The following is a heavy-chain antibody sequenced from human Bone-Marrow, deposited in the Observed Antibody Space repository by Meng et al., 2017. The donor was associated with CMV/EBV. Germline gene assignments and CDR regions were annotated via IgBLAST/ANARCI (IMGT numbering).Heavy chain of an antibody. J-gene: IGHJ4*02. CDR3: AIPRADFDY. V-gene: IGHV3-11*01. Sequence: GESLKISCAASGFTFSDYYMSWIRQAPGKGLEWVSYISSSGSTIYYADSVKGRFTISRDNAKNSLYLQMNSLRAEDTAVYYCAIPRADFDYWGQGTLVTVSS. CDR1: GFTFSDYY. CDR2: ISSSGSTI.